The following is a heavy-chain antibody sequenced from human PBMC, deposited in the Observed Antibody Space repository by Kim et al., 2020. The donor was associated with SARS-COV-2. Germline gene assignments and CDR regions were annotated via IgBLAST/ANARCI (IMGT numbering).Heavy chain of an antibody. D-gene: IGHD5-18*01. CDR3: VIIRGYTSGSFDY. V-gene: IGHV3-64D*06. J-gene: IGHJ4*02. Sequence: YYADSVRGRFTVSRDNSKNTVYLQRNTLRDEDSSVYYCVIIRGYTSGSFDYWGQGILVPVSS.